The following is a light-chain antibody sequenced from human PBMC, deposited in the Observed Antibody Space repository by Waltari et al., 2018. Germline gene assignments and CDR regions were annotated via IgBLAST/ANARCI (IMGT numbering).Light chain of an antibody. CDR1: YSYLGSSNW. J-gene: IGLJ3*02. Sequence: QSALAQPASVSGSPGQSVTISCFGPYSYLGSSNWVSWYRQDPDRAPKLLIFDVTKRPSGVSTRFSGSKSGNTASLTISGLQTDDTSDYYCASSTNLNTVVFGGGTKLTV. CDR2: DVT. CDR3: ASSTNLNTVV. V-gene: IGLV2-14*03.